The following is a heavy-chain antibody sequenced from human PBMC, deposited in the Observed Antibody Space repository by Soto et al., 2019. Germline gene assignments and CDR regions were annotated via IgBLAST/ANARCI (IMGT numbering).Heavy chain of an antibody. Sequence: VGSLRLSCAASGFPFSNYGMHWVRQAPGKGLEWVAVISYDGSNKYYADSVKGRFTTSRDNSKNTLYLQMNRLISEDTALYYCAKDPSLRARLPKNWFDPWGQGTLVTVSS. CDR1: GFPFSNYG. CDR3: AKDPSLRARLPKNWFDP. CDR2: ISYDGSNK. V-gene: IGHV3-30*18. J-gene: IGHJ5*02. D-gene: IGHD4-17*01.